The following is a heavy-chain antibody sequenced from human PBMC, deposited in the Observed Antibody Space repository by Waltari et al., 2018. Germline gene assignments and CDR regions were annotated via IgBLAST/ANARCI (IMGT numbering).Heavy chain of an antibody. CDR3: ARDRGRGLYLDS. CDR1: GDFMSDPYW. V-gene: IGHV4-4*02. Sequence: LGPGLVEPSGTLSLICAVPGDFMSDPYWWSWVRQAPGKGLEWIGQVRGSGKTNYNPSFGSRVTVSVDTSTAQFSLKLTSATAADTAVYYCARDRGRGLYLDSWGQGILVTVSP. CDR2: VRGSGKT. J-gene: IGHJ4*02. D-gene: IGHD2-15*01.